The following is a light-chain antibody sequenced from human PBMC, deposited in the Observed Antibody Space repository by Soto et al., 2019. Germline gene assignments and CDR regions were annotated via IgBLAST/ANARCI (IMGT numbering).Light chain of an antibody. CDR2: DVS. CDR1: SSDVGGYNY. CDR3: SSYTSSSTRV. Sequence: QSVLTQPASVSGSPGQSITISCTGTSSDVGGYNYVYWYQQHPGKAPKLMIYDVSKRPSGVSNRFSGSKSGNTASLAISGLQAEDDADYYCSSYTSSSTRVFGGGTKLTVL. V-gene: IGLV2-14*01. J-gene: IGLJ2*01.